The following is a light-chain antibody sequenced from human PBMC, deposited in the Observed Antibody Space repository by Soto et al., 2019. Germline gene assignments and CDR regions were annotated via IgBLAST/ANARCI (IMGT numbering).Light chain of an antibody. V-gene: IGKV3-11*01. CDR1: QGIGTY. Sequence: EIVLTQSPATLSLSPGERATLSCRASQGIGTYLAWYQQKPGQAPRLLIYDASNRAPGIPARFSGSGSGTDFTLTITSLEPEDFAVYYCQQRSNWPPSITFGQGTRLEIK. CDR2: DAS. CDR3: QQRSNWPPSIT. J-gene: IGKJ5*01.